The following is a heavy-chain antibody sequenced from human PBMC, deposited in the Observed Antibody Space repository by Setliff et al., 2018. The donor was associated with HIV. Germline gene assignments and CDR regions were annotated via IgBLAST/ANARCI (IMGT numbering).Heavy chain of an antibody. CDR1: GGSVSSDNYY. Sequence: SETLSLTCTVSGGSVSSDNYYWSWIRQHPGKGLEWIGYIYYSGSTYYNPSLKSRLTISVDTSKNQFSLKLKYVTASDTAVYDCARVLPSYYYDTSGPAASFDIWGQGTMVTVSS. J-gene: IGHJ3*02. CDR2: IYYSGST. CDR3: ARVLPSYYYDTSGPAASFDI. V-gene: IGHV4-31*03. D-gene: IGHD3-22*01.